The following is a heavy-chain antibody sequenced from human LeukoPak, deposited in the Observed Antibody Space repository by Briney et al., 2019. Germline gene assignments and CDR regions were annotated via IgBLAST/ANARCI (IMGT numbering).Heavy chain of an antibody. CDR3: AKTGDYSSGWYYFDY. J-gene: IGHJ4*02. CDR2: ISGSGGST. CDR1: GFTFGDYA. V-gene: IGHV3-23*01. Sequence: GGSLRLSCTASGFTFGDYAMTWVRQAPGKGLEWVSAISGSGGSTFYADSVKGRFTISRDNSKNTLYLQMNSLRAEDTAVYYCAKTGDYSSGWYYFDYWGQGTLVTVSS. D-gene: IGHD6-19*01.